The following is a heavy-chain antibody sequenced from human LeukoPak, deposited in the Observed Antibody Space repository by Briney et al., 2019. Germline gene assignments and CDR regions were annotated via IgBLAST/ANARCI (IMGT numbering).Heavy chain of an antibody. CDR2: MGGSGGST. J-gene: IGHJ4*02. V-gene: IGHV3-23*01. CDR1: GFTFSSYA. CDR3: ARDKSVGATPFDY. D-gene: IGHD1-26*01. Sequence: PGGSLRLSCAASGFTFSSYAMSWVRQAPGKGLEWVSSMGGSGGSTYYADSVKGRFTISRDNSKNTLYLQMNSLRAEDTAVYYCARDKSVGATPFDYWGQGTLVTVSS.